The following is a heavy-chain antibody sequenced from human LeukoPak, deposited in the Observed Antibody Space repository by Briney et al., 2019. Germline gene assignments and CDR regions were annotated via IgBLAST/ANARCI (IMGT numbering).Heavy chain of an antibody. CDR2: IYYSGST. CDR3: ARAYYYGSGSRQKSYYFDY. V-gene: IGHV4-39*01. J-gene: IGHJ4*02. CDR1: GGSISSSSYY. Sequence: PSETLSHTCTVSGGSISSSSYYWGWISQPPGKGLEWIGSIYYSGSTYYNPSLKSRVTISVDTSKNQFSLKLSSVTAADTAVYYCARAYYYGSGSRQKSYYFDYWGQGTLVTVSS. D-gene: IGHD3-10*01.